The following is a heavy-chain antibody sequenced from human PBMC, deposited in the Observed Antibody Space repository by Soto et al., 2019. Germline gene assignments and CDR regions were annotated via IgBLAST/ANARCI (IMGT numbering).Heavy chain of an antibody. D-gene: IGHD3-10*01. J-gene: IGHJ3*02. CDR3: VSISFGSGSYSSARDAFDI. Sequence: ASVKVSCKASGYTFASHAIHWVRQAPGQRLEWMGWINGGNGNTIYLQNFQGRVTITRDTSVSTAYMELRDLRSEDTAVYYCVSISFGSGSYSSARDAFDIWGQGTMVTVSS. CDR1: GYTFASHA. V-gene: IGHV1-3*01. CDR2: INGGNGNT.